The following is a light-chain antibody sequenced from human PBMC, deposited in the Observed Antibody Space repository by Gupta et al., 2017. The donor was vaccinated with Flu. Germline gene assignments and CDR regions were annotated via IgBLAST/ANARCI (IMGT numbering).Light chain of an antibody. CDR3: QQYYSYPT. V-gene: IGKV1-8*01. CDR1: QGISSY. Sequence: AIRMTQSPSSFSASTGDRVTITCRASQGISSYLAWYQQKPGKAPKLLIYAASTLQSGVPSRFSGSGSGTDFTLTISCLQSEDFATYYCQQYYSYPTFGQGTXVEIK. CDR2: AAS. J-gene: IGKJ1*01.